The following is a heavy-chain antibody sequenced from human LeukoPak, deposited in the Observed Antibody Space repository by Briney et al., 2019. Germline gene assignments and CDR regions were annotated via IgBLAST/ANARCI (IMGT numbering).Heavy chain of an antibody. CDR2: IYTSGST. J-gene: IGHJ5*02. V-gene: IGHV4-4*07. D-gene: IGHD5-12*01. CDR3: AITKPNSGYVPNWFDP. CDR1: GGSISSYY. Sequence: PSETLSLTCTVSGGSISSYYWSWIRQPAGKGLEWIGRIYTSGSTNYNPSLKSRVTMSVDTSKNQFSLKLSSVTAADTAVYYCAITKPNSGYVPNWFDPWGQGTLVTVYS.